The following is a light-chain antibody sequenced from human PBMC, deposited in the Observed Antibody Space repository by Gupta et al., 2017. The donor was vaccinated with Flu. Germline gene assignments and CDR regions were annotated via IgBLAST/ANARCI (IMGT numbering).Light chain of an antibody. CDR3: QQRDNYPPLT. Sequence: DVQLTQSPPFLSASVGDRVTITCRASQVISSYLAWYQQKPGKAPQLLIYGASTWQSGVPSRFSGSGYGKEFTLTISSRQPEDFATYYCQQRDNYPPLTFGQGTRLEIK. CDR1: QVISSY. V-gene: IGKV1-9*01. CDR2: GAS. J-gene: IGKJ5*01.